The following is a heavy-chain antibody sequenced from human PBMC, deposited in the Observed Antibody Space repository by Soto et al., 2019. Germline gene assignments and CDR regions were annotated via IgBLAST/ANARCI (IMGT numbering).Heavy chain of an antibody. D-gene: IGHD1-1*01. J-gene: IGHJ4*02. CDR3: ARGTRRDGYKDLDY. V-gene: IGHV3-11*06. CDR1: GFTFSEYY. CDR2: ISGSSSSR. Sequence: PGGSLRLSCAASGFTFSEYYMSWIRQAPGKGLEWVSSISGSSSSRKYADSVRGRFTISRDYAKNSLYLQMNSLRVEDTALYFCARGTRRDGYKDLDYWGQGTLVTVSS.